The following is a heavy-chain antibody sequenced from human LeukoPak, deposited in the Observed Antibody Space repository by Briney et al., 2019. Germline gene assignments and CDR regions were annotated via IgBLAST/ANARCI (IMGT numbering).Heavy chain of an antibody. D-gene: IGHD3-22*01. Sequence: GGTLTVPCAASGFIFSSYAMRWVRQAPGQGLEWVSTVSGSGDTTYYRDSVKGRFTISRDNSKNTLYLQMNSLRAEDTAVYYCATNYYDGVDPWAEGPLVTVSS. CDR1: GFIFSSYA. CDR3: ATNYYDGVDP. V-gene: IGHV3-23*01. CDR2: VSGSGDTT. J-gene: IGHJ5*02.